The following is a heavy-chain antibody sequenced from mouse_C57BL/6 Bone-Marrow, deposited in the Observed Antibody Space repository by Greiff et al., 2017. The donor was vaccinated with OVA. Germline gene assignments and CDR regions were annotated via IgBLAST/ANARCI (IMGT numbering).Heavy chain of an antibody. CDR2: IDPSDSST. J-gene: IGHJ1*03. CDR3: ARSRYGSSYWYFDV. D-gene: IGHD1-1*01. Sequence: VKLMESGAELVMPGASVKLSCKASGYTFTSYWMPWVKQRPGQGLEWIGEIDPSDSSTNYNQKFKGKSTLTVDKSSSTAYRQLSSLTSEDSAVYYCARSRYGSSYWYFDVWGTGTTVTVSS. V-gene: IGHV1-69*01. CDR1: GYTFTSYW.